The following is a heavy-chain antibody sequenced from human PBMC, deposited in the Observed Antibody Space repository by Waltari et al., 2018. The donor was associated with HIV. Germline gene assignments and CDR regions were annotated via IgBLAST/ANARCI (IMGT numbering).Heavy chain of an antibody. CDR3: ARSESTTWANFDF. J-gene: IGHJ4*02. V-gene: IGHV1-2*04. D-gene: IGHD1-26*01. CDR1: GYVFAAYH. Sequence: QVQLVQSETEVKNPGASVKVACRTSGYVFAAYHIHWVRQAPGEGLEWVGWINTSDGDTNYAQSFQGWVTMTRDTSSGTVYMILNRLRSEDTAIYYCARSESTTWANFDFWGQGTLVSVSS. CDR2: INTSDGDT.